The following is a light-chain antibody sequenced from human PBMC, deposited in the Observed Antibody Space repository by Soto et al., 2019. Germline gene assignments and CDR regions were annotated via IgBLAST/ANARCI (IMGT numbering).Light chain of an antibody. CDR3: QKYDSAPRT. Sequence: DIQMTQSPSSLSASVGARVTITCRASRDISNYLAWFQQKPGKVPRFLIYTASTLQSGVPSRFSGSGSGTDFTLTISSLQPEDVATYYCQKYDSAPRTFGQGTKVEIK. CDR2: TAS. J-gene: IGKJ1*01. V-gene: IGKV1-27*01. CDR1: RDISNY.